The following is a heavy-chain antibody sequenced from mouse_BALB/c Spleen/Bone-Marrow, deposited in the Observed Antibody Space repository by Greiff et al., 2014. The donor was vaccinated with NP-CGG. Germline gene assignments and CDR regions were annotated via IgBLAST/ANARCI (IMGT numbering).Heavy chain of an antibody. D-gene: IGHD3-1*01. V-gene: IGHV1-5*01. Sequence: VQLPQAGTVLARPGAAGKMSCKASGYTFFNYWMHWVKKRPGQGLEWIGTIHPGNSDTTYNQKFKGKAKLTAVTSTSTAYMELSSLTNEDSAVYYCTTLARNNFDYWGQGTTLTVSS. CDR1: GYTFFNYW. CDR3: TTLARNNFDY. J-gene: IGHJ2*01. CDR2: IHPGNSDT.